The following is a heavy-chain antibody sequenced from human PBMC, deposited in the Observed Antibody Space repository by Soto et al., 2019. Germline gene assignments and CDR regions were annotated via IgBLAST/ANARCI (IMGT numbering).Heavy chain of an antibody. CDR1: GGSISSYY. J-gene: IGHJ6*02. D-gene: IGHD6-13*01. Sequence: QVQLQESGPGLVKPSETLSLTCTVSGGSISSYYWSWIRQPAGKGLEWIGRIYTSGSTNYNPSLKSRVTMSVATSKNQFSLKLSSVTAANTAVYYCARETCVTAAGPYYYYGMDVWGQGTTVTVSS. CDR2: IYTSGST. V-gene: IGHV4-4*07. CDR3: ARETCVTAAGPYYYYGMDV.